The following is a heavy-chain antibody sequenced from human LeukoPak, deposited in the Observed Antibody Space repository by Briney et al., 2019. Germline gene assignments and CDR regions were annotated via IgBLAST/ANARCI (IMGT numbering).Heavy chain of an antibody. V-gene: IGHV3-7*03. D-gene: IGHD3-16*01. CDR3: LRWRGHAFFES. Sequence: GGSLRLSCAASGFTVSDNYMSWVRQAPGKGLEWVAHIKEDGSVTEYSESVKGRFTVSRDNAKNSLYLQMNTLRAEATAVYYCLRWRGHAFFESWGQGTLVTVSS. CDR2: IKEDGSVT. CDR1: GFTVSDNY. J-gene: IGHJ5*01.